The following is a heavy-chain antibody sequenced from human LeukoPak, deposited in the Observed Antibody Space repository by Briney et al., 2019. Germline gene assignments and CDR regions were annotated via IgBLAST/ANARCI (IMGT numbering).Heavy chain of an antibody. J-gene: IGHJ5*02. V-gene: IGHV3-30*04. CDR3: AKGGIAVAGTWFDP. CDR1: GSTFSSYA. Sequence: GGSLRLSCAASGSTFSSYAMHWVRQAPGKGLEWVAVISYDGSNKYYADSVKGRFTISRDNSKNTLYLQMNSLRAEDMALYYCAKGGIAVAGTWFDPWGQGTLVTVSS. CDR2: ISYDGSNK. D-gene: IGHD6-19*01.